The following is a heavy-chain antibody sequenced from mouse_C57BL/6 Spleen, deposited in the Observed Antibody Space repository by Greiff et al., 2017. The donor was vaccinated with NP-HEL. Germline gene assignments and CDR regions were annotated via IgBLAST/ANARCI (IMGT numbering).Heavy chain of an antibody. CDR2: IYPGDGDT. V-gene: IGHV1-82*01. Sequence: VQVVESGPELVKPGASVKISCKASGYAFSSSWMNWVKQRPGKGLEWIGRIYPGDGDTNYNGKFKGKATLTADKSSSTAYMQLSSLTSEDSAVYFCAKGRVDYWGQGTTLTVSS. J-gene: IGHJ2*01. CDR3: AKGRVDY. CDR1: GYAFSSSW.